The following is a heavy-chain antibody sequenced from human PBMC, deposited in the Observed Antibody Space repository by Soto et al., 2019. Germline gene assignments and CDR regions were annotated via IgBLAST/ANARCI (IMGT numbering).Heavy chain of an antibody. D-gene: IGHD3-10*01. Sequence: QVQLVQSGAEVKKPGASVKVSCKASGYTFTIYYISWVRQAPGQGLEWMGWINPYNGNTNYAQKFQGRVTMTTDTSKSTAYMELRSLRSDDTAVYYCARDRHYPSGGTNWFDPWGQGTLVIVSS. CDR1: GYTFTIYY. J-gene: IGHJ5*02. V-gene: IGHV1-18*01. CDR2: INPYNGNT. CDR3: ARDRHYPSGGTNWFDP.